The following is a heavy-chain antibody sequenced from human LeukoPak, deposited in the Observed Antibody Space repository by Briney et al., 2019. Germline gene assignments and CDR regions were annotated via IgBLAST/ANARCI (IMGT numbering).Heavy chain of an antibody. CDR2: IYYSKNT. V-gene: IGHV4-39*01. CDR1: AGSISSSSAY. Sequence: PSETLSLTCTVSAGSISSSSAYWGWIRQPPGKGLEWIGSIYYSKNTYYNPSLKSRVTISADTSKNQFSLTLGSVSATDTAVYYCVNPRGFSYGYFDYWGQGTLVTVSS. J-gene: IGHJ4*02. D-gene: IGHD5-18*01. CDR3: VNPRGFSYGYFDY.